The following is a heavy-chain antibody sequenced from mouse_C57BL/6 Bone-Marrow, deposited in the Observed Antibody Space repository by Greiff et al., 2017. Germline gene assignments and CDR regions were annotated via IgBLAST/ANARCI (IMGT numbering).Heavy chain of an antibody. D-gene: IGHD2-5*01. J-gene: IGHJ1*03. CDR1: GYTFTSYW. CDR3: ATPYYNNYWYFDV. V-gene: IGHV1-55*01. Sequence: VQLQQSGAELVKPGASVKMSCKASGYTFTSYWITWVKQRPGQGLEWIGDIYPGSGSTNYNEKFKSKATLTVDTSSSTAYMQLSSLTSEDSAVYYCATPYYNNYWYFDVWGTGTTVTVSS. CDR2: IYPGSGST.